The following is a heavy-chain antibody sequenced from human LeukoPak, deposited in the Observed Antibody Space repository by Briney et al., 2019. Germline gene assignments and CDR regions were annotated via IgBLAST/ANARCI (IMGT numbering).Heavy chain of an antibody. CDR1: GYSFSNYW. J-gene: IGHJ4*02. Sequence: LGESLQISCEGSGYSFSNYWIGWVRQMPGKGLEWMGIIYPGDYETRYSPSFQGLVTISVDKSISTAYLQWSSLKASDTAMYYCAIPPGYCGNDCSFDHWGQGTLVTVSS. CDR2: IYPGDYET. V-gene: IGHV5-51*01. D-gene: IGHD2-21*02. CDR3: AIPPGYCGNDCSFDH.